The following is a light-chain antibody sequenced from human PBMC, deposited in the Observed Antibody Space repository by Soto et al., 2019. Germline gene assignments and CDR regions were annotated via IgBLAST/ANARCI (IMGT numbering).Light chain of an antibody. CDR1: SSDVGGYNY. Sequence: QSVLTQPASVSGSPGQSITISRTGTSSDVGGYNYVSWYQQLPGKAPKLMIYDVSNRPSGVSDRFSGSKSGNTASLTISGLQAEDEADYYCSSYTSSSTLGVFGTGTKVTVL. V-gene: IGLV2-14*03. CDR3: SSYTSSSTLGV. J-gene: IGLJ1*01. CDR2: DVS.